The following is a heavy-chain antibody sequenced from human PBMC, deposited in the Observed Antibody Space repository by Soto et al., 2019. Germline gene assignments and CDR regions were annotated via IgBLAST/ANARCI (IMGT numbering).Heavy chain of an antibody. Sequence: PGGSLRLSCAHSGLTLSTNALSWVRQAPGNGLEWVSAINERGASTTYADSVKGRFTISRDSAKSTLYLQMNSLRAEDTALYFCAKDKSTTTAFDIWGQGTMVTVSS. CDR2: INERGAST. V-gene: IGHV3-23*01. CDR1: GLTLSTNA. D-gene: IGHD1-1*01. J-gene: IGHJ3*02. CDR3: AKDKSTTTAFDI.